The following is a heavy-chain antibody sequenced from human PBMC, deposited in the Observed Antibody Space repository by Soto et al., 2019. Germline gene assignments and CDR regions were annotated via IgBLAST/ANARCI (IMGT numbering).Heavy chain of an antibody. J-gene: IGHJ6*02. Sequence: EVQLVESGGGLVKPGGSLRLSCAASGFTFGDHWMTWVRQAPGKGLEWVANIKQDGGGKYYVDSVKGRFTISRDNAENSLYLQMNSLRAEDTAVYYCARHGLGYYGLDVWGQGITVTVSS. V-gene: IGHV3-7*05. CDR3: ARHGLGYYGLDV. CDR1: GFTFGDHW. CDR2: IKQDGGGK.